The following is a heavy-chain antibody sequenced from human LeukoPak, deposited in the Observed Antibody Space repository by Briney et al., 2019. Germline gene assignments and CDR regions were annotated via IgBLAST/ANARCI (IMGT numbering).Heavy chain of an antibody. Sequence: GGSLRLSCAASGFTFSSYSMNWVRQAPGMGLEWVSSISSSSSYIYYADSVKGRFTISRDNAKNSLYLQMNSLRAEDTAVYYCARSLAAAGSPFDYWGQGTLVTVSS. CDR1: GFTFSSYS. CDR2: ISSSSSYI. J-gene: IGHJ4*02. CDR3: ARSLAAAGSPFDY. V-gene: IGHV3-21*01. D-gene: IGHD6-13*01.